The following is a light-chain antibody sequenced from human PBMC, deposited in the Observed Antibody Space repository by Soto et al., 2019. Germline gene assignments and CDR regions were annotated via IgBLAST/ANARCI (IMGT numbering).Light chain of an antibody. CDR1: QDISYY. CDR2: AAS. CDR3: QQYGNSPLT. V-gene: IGKV1-27*01. J-gene: IGKJ4*01. Sequence: DIQMTQSPSSLSASVGDRVTIACRANQDISYYLAWYQQKQGKVPKLLIYAASTLQSGVPSRFSGSGSGTDFTLTISRLEPEDFALYYCQQYGNSPLTFGGGTKVDIK.